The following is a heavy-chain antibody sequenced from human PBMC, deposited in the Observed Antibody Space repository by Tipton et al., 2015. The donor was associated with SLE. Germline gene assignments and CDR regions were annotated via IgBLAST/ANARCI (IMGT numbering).Heavy chain of an antibody. D-gene: IGHD7-27*01. CDR3: AKDIRPLGPNYYGMDV. J-gene: IGHJ6*02. CDR2: ISWDGGST. V-gene: IGHV3-43D*04. Sequence: LEWVSLISWDGGSTYYADSVKGRFTISRDNSKNSLYLQMNSLRAEDTALYYCAKDIRPLGPNYYGMDVWGQGTTVTVSS.